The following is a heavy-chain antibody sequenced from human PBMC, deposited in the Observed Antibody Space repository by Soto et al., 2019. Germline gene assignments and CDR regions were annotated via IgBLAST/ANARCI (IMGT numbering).Heavy chain of an antibody. Sequence: GSLRPSCATSGFTFSSYAMSWVRQALGKGLERPPAIIGSGGSTYYADSVKGRFTISRDNSKNTLYLQMNSLRAEDTAVYYCAKVPRIAAADNWFDPWGQGTLVTVSS. D-gene: IGHD6-13*01. CDR3: AKVPRIAAADNWFDP. J-gene: IGHJ5*02. CDR2: IIGSGGST. CDR1: GFTFSSYA. V-gene: IGHV3-23*01.